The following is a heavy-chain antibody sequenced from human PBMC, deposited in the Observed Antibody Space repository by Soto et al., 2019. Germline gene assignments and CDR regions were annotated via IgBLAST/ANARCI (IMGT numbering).Heavy chain of an antibody. Sequence: EVQLLESGGGLVQPGGSLRLSCAASGFTFSSYAMSWVRQTPGKGLEWVSAISGSGGTTYYADSVKGRFTISRDISKNTLYLQVNSLRAEDTAVYYCASLSSGYYYAWPFDYWGQGTLVTVSS. CDR1: GFTFSSYA. V-gene: IGHV3-23*01. J-gene: IGHJ4*02. D-gene: IGHD3-22*01. CDR2: ISGSGGTT. CDR3: ASLSSGYYYAWPFDY.